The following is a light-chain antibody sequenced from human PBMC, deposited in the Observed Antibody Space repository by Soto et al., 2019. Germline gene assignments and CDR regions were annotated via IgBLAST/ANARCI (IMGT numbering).Light chain of an antibody. V-gene: IGLV1-47*01. CDR1: SSNIGSNY. J-gene: IGLJ1*01. CDR2: RNN. Sequence: QSALTQPPSASGTPGQRVTISCSGSSSNIGSNYVYWYQQLPGTAPKLLVYRNNQRPSGVPDRFSGSKSGTSASLAISGLRSEDEADYYCAAWDDSLSEVFG. CDR3: AAWDDSLSEV.